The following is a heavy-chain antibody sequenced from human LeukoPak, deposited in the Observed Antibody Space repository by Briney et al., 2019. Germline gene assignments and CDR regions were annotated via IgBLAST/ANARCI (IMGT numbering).Heavy chain of an antibody. D-gene: IGHD3-9*01. J-gene: IGHJ5*02. Sequence: SETLSLTCAVYGGSFSGYYWSWIRQPPGKGLEWIGEINHSGSTNYNPSLKRRVTISVDTSKNPFSLKLSSVTAADRAVYFCARGLGYYDIVTGYYSNWFDPWGQGTLVTVSS. CDR3: ARGLGYYDIVTGYYSNWFDP. CDR1: GGSFSGYY. CDR2: INHSGST. V-gene: IGHV4-34*01.